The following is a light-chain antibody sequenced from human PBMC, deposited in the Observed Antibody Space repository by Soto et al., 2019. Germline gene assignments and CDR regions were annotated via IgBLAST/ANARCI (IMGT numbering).Light chain of an antibody. Sequence: EIVMTQSPATLSVSPGERATLSCRASQSVSPYLAWYQLNPGHATRLLIYSASTRATGIPARFSGGGSGTEFTLTISSLQSEDFAVYICQQYNDWPPRWTFGQGTKVEIK. V-gene: IGKV3-15*01. CDR3: QQYNDWPPRWT. J-gene: IGKJ1*01. CDR2: SAS. CDR1: QSVSPY.